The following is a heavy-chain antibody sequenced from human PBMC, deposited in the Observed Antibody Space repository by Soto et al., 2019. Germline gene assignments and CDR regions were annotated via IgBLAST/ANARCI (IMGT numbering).Heavy chain of an antibody. J-gene: IGHJ6*03. D-gene: IGHD4-17*01. CDR3: AKGATVTTVYYMDV. CDR2: ISGSGGTI. Sequence: EVQLLESGGGLVQPGGSLRLSCAASGFTFSSYAMRWVRQAPGRGLEWVSAISGSGGTIYYADSVKGRFTISRDNSRNXXXXXXXXXXXAXTAVYYCAKGATVTTVYYMDVWGEGTTVTVSS. CDR1: GFTFSSYA. V-gene: IGHV3-23*01.